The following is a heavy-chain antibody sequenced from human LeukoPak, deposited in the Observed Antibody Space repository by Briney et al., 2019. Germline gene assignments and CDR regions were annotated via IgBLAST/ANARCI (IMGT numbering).Heavy chain of an antibody. CDR3: ARMYFWSGPARALFDY. CDR1: GFAFSSYW. CDR2: INQDGSEK. V-gene: IGHV3-7*01. Sequence: GGSLRLSCAASGFAFSSYWMSWVRQAPGKGLEWVANINQDGSEKYYVDSVKGRFTFSRDNAKNSLFLQMNTPRAEDTAVYYCARMYFWSGPARALFDYWGQGTLVTVSS. J-gene: IGHJ4*02. D-gene: IGHD3-3*01.